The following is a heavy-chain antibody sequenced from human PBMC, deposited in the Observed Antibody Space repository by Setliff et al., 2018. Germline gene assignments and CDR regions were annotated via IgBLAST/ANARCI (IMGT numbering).Heavy chain of an antibody. J-gene: IGHJ4*02. CDR3: ARSLGSGSYYNSRPFYSDY. Sequence: PSETLSLTCTVSGGYIRSFHWSWIRQSPGKGLEWSGYIYYSGTTNYHPSLKSRVTISGDTSKNKFSLKLTSVTAADTAVYFCARSLGSGSYYNSRPFYSDYWGQGTLVTVSS. CDR2: IYYSGTT. D-gene: IGHD3-10*01. CDR1: GGYIRSFH. V-gene: IGHV4-59*08.